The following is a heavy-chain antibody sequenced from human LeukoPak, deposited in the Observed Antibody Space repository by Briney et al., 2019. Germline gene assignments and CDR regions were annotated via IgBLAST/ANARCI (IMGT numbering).Heavy chain of an antibody. V-gene: IGHV4-39*01. D-gene: IGHD2-21*01. J-gene: IGHJ4*02. Sequence: SETLSHTCTVSGGSISSSSYYWGWLRQPPGKGLEWIGSIYYSGSTYYNPSLKSRDTISVDTSKNQFSLKLSSVTAADTAVYYCARLPIVVVAFDYWGQGTLVTVSS. CDR2: IYYSGST. CDR3: ARLPIVVVAFDY. CDR1: GGSISSSSYY.